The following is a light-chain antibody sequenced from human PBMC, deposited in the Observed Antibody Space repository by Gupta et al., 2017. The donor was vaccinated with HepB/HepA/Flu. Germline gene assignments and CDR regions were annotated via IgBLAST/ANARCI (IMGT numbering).Light chain of an antibody. V-gene: IGKV1-33*01. Sequence: DIQVTQSPSSLSASVGDSVTITCQASEDIDTKLNWHHQKPGKGPKLLIYQASDLESGVPSRFSGSGSGTKFIFTISSLQPEDVGTYFCQKDNSRRFTFGAGTRVDIK. CDR3: QKDNSRRFT. CDR1: EDIDTK. CDR2: QAS. J-gene: IGKJ3*01.